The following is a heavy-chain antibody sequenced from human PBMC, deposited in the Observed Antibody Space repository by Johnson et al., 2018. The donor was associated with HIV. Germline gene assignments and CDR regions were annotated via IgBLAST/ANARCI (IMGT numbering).Heavy chain of an antibody. D-gene: IGHD3-22*01. CDR3: ARVLSMIVVANAFDI. CDR2: ISYDGSNK. Sequence: VQLVESGGGVVQPGRSLRLSCAASGFTFSSYAMHWVRQAPGKGLEWVAVISYDGSNKYYADSVKGRFTISRDNSKNTLYLQMNSLRAEDTAVYYCARVLSMIVVANAFDIWGQGTMVTVSS. J-gene: IGHJ3*02. V-gene: IGHV3-30-3*01. CDR1: GFTFSSYA.